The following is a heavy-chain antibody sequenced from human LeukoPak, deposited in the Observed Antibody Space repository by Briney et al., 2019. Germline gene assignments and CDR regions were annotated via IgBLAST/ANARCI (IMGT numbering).Heavy chain of an antibody. CDR2: LITSNDI. V-gene: IGHV3-21*01. J-gene: IGHJ4*02. CDR1: GFTFSSYS. D-gene: IGHD7-27*01. CDR3: ARDFARTGDYHHFDY. Sequence: PGGSLRLSCAASGFTFSSYSMNWVRQAPGKGLEWVSSLITSNDIYYADSVKGRFTISRDNAKNSLYLQMNGLRAEDTAAYYCARDFARTGDYHHFDYWGQGTLVTVSS.